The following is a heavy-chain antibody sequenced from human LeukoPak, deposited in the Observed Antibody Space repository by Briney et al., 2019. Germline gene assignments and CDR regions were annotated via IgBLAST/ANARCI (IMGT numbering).Heavy chain of an antibody. CDR2: INPNSGGT. V-gene: IGHV1-2*02. J-gene: IGHJ4*02. Sequence: ASVKVSCKASGHTFTGYYMHWVRQAPGQGLEWMGWINPNSGGTNYAQKFQGRVTMTRDTSISTAYMELSRLRSDDTAVYYCARAYDYVWGSYPGIDYWGQGTLVTVSS. D-gene: IGHD3-16*02. CDR3: ARAYDYVWGSYPGIDY. CDR1: GHTFTGYY.